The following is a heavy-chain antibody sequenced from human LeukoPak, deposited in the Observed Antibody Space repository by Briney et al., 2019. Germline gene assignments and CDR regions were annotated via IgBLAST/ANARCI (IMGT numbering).Heavy chain of an antibody. CDR2: ISGSGGST. Sequence: PGGSLRLFCAASGFTFSSYAMSWVRQAPGKGLEWVSAISGSGGSTHYADSVKGRFTTSRDNSKNTLYLQMNSLRAEDTAVYYCAKARQPYSSSSGFDYWGQGTLVTVSS. CDR3: AKARQPYSSSSGFDY. CDR1: GFTFSSYA. V-gene: IGHV3-23*01. J-gene: IGHJ4*02. D-gene: IGHD6-6*01.